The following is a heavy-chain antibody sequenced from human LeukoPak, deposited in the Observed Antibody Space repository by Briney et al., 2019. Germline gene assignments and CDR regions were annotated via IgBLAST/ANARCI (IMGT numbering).Heavy chain of an antibody. CDR2: IYPGDSDT. CDR3: ARALVTGDFRN. Sequence: GESLEIFCKGSGYRFTSYWIGWVRQMPGKGLEWMGIIYPGDSDTRYSPSFQGQVTISADKSISTAYLQWSSLKASDTAMYYCARALVTGDFRNWGQGTLVTVSS. J-gene: IGHJ4*02. D-gene: IGHD7-27*01. CDR1: GYRFTSYW. V-gene: IGHV5-51*01.